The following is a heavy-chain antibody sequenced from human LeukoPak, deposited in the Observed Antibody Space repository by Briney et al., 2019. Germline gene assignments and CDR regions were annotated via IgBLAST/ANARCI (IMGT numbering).Heavy chain of an antibody. CDR2: MNPNSGNT. V-gene: IGHV1-8*01. CDR1: GYTFTSYD. Sequence: ASVKVSCKASGYTFTSYDINWVRQAPGQGLEWMGWMNPNSGNTGYAQKFQGRVTMTRNTSISTAYMELSSLRSEDTAVYYCARLSYDSSGYLFDYWGQGTLVTVSS. D-gene: IGHD3-22*01. J-gene: IGHJ4*02. CDR3: ARLSYDSSGYLFDY.